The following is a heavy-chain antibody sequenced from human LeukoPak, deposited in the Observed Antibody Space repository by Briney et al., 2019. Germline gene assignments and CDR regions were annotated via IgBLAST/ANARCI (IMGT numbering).Heavy chain of an antibody. D-gene: IGHD2-2*01. CDR2: ISSSSSYI. Sequence: GGSLRLSSAASGFTFSSYSMNWVRRAPGKGLEWVSCISSSSSYIYYADSVKGRFTISRDNAKNSLYLQMNSLRAEDTAVYYCARGARYCSSTSCGIWGYMDVWGKGTTVTVSS. V-gene: IGHV3-21*01. CDR3: ARGARYCSSTSCGIWGYMDV. J-gene: IGHJ6*03. CDR1: GFTFSSYS.